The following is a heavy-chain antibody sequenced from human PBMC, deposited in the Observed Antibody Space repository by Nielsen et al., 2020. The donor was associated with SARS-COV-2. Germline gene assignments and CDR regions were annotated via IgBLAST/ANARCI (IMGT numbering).Heavy chain of an antibody. D-gene: IGHD3-9*01. CDR1: GGTFSSYA. CDR2: INPNSGDT. Sequence: ASVKVSCKASGGTFSSYAISWVRQAPGQGLEWMGGINPNSGDTAYVQKFRGRVTMTRDASINTAYMELSRVRSDDTAVYYCARGDILTGYWGYYFDNWGQGTLVTVSS. J-gene: IGHJ4*02. V-gene: IGHV1-2*02. CDR3: ARGDILTGYWGYYFDN.